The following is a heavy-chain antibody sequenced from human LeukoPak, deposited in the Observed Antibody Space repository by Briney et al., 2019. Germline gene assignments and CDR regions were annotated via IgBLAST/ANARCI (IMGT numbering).Heavy chain of an antibody. CDR3: ARDRAAAAFDP. V-gene: IGHV1-69*13. Sequence: SVKVSCKASGGTFSSYAISWVRQAPGQGPEWMGGIIPIFGTANYAQKFQGRVTITADESTSAAYMELSSLRSEDTAVYYCARDRAAAAFDPWGQGTLVTVSS. CDR2: IIPIFGTA. J-gene: IGHJ5*02. D-gene: IGHD6-13*01. CDR1: GGTFSSYA.